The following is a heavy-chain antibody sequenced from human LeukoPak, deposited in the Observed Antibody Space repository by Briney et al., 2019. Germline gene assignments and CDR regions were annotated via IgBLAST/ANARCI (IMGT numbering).Heavy chain of an antibody. CDR3: ARGAGYSSSWYGTFDF. J-gene: IGHJ4*02. D-gene: IGHD6-13*01. Sequence: PGGSLILSCAASGFSFSDYYMTWIRQAPGKGLEWVSYISSSGSTIYYADSVKGRFTISRDNAKNSLYLQMNSLRAEDTAVYYCARGAGYSSSWYGTFDFWGQGTLVTVSS. CDR2: ISSSGSTI. CDR1: GFSFSDYY. V-gene: IGHV3-11*01.